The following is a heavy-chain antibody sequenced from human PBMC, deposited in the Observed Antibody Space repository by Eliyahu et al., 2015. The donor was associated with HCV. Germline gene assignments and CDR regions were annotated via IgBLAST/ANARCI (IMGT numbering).Heavy chain of an antibody. D-gene: IGHD3-3*01. V-gene: IGHV1-18*01. Sequence: QAQLVQSGAEVKKPGASVKVSCKASGYTFLSYDISWVRQAPGQGLEWVGWXSAXKGNTXXAQXFQGRVTMTTDTPTSTAYMELRSLRFDDTAVYYCARYSTSISNPTIFGVVARYLKGMDVWGQGTTVTISS. J-gene: IGHJ6*02. CDR3: ARYSTSISNPTIFGVVARYLKGMDV. CDR1: GYTFLSYD. CDR2: XSAXKGNT.